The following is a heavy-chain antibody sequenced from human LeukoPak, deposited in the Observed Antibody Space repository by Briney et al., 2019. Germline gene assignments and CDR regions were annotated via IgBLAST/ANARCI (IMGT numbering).Heavy chain of an antibody. Sequence: PSETLSLTCAVYGGSFSGYYWSWIRQPPGKGLEWIGEINHSGSTNYNPSLKSRVTISVDTSKNQFSLKLSSVTAADTAVYYCARVRGELPFLPNRYYFDYWGQGTLVTVSS. V-gene: IGHV4-34*01. CDR1: GGSFSGYY. CDR3: ARVRGELPFLPNRYYFDY. CDR2: INHSGST. J-gene: IGHJ4*02. D-gene: IGHD3-16*02.